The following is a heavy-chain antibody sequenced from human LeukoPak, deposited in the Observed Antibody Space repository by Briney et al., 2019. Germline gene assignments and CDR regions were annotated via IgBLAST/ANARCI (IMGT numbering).Heavy chain of an antibody. Sequence: GGSLRLSCAASGFSFRSYTINWVRQAPGKGLEWVSSISSSGSLIYYADSVRGRFTVSRGNAKNSLHLQMNSLRAEDTAVYYCARVGVEQYLVLSYSMDVWGKGTTVTVS. V-gene: IGHV3-21*01. CDR2: ISSSGSLI. CDR3: ARVGVEQYLVLSYSMDV. J-gene: IGHJ6*03. D-gene: IGHD6-13*01. CDR1: GFSFRSYT.